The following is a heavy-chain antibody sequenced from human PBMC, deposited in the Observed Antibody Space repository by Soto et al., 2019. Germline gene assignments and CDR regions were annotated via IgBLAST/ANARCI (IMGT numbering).Heavy chain of an antibody. J-gene: IGHJ4*02. CDR3: AKDGAGGGATHY. CDR1: GFTFSSYA. Sequence: GGSLRLSCAASGFTFSSYAMSWVRHAPGKGLEWVSAISGSGGSTYYADSVKGRFTISRDNSKNTLYLQMNSLRAEDTAVYYCAKDGAGGGATHYWGQGTLVTVSS. D-gene: IGHD1-26*01. V-gene: IGHV3-23*01. CDR2: ISGSGGST.